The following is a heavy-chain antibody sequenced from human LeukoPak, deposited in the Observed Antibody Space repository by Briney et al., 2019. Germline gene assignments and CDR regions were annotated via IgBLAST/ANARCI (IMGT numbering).Heavy chain of an antibody. CDR2: ISYTSSYL. D-gene: IGHD3-22*01. V-gene: IGHV3-21*01. CDR1: GFTFSGSY. J-gene: IGHJ3*02. CDR3: ARDYYETTGRRYDAFET. Sequence: GGSLRLSCAASGFTFSGSYMNWVRQAPGKGLEWVSSISYTSSYLNYADSVKGRFTISRDNAKNSLYLQMNSLRAEDTAIYYCARDYYETTGRRYDAFETWGQGTMVTVSS.